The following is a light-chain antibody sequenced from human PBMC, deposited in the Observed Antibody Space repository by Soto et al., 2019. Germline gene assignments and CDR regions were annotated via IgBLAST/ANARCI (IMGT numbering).Light chain of an antibody. CDR1: SSDVGGYNY. CDR2: EVS. V-gene: IGLV2-8*01. J-gene: IGLJ3*02. Sequence: QSALIQPPSASGSPGQSVTISCTGTSSDVGGYNYVSWYQQHPGTAPKLMIYEVSKRPSGVPDRFSGSKSGNTASLTVSGLQVEDEADYYCSSYGGSNNLVFGGGTKVTVL. CDR3: SSYGGSNNLV.